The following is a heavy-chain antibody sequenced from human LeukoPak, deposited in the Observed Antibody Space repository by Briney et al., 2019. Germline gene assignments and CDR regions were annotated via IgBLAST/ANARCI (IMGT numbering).Heavy chain of an antibody. D-gene: IGHD6-19*01. Sequence: ASVKVSCKASGYTFTGYYMHWVRQAPGQGLEWMGWINPNSGGTNYAQKFQGRVTMTRDTSISTAYMELSRLRSDDTAVYYCARELWGGDYSSGYYFYYWGQGALVSVSS. CDR2: INPNSGGT. J-gene: IGHJ4*02. V-gene: IGHV1-2*02. CDR3: ARELWGGDYSSGYYFYY. CDR1: GYTFTGYY.